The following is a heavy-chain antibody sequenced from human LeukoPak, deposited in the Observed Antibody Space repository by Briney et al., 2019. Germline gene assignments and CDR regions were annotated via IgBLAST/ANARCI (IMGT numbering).Heavy chain of an antibody. CDR2: IRYDGSNK. V-gene: IGHV3-30*02. CDR3: AKDRVDTAMTRYFDY. J-gene: IGHJ4*02. Sequence: GGSLRLSCAASGFTFSSYGMHWVRQAPGKGLEWVAFIRYDGSNKYYADSVKGRFTISRYNSKNTLYLQMNSLRAEDTAVYYCAKDRVDTAMTRYFDYWGQGTLVTVSS. CDR1: GFTFSSYG. D-gene: IGHD5-18*01.